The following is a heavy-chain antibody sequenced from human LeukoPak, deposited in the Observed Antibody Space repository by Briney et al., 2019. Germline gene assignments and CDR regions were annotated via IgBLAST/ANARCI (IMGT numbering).Heavy chain of an antibody. Sequence: PSETLSLTCTVSGGSISSYYWSWIRQPPGKGLEWIGYIYTSGSTNYNPSLKSRVTISVDTSKNQFSLKLSSVTAADTAVYYCARPLGYCTNGVCSYYFDYWGQGTLVTVSS. D-gene: IGHD2-8*01. CDR3: ARPLGYCTNGVCSYYFDY. V-gene: IGHV4-4*09. J-gene: IGHJ4*02. CDR2: IYTSGST. CDR1: GGSISSYY.